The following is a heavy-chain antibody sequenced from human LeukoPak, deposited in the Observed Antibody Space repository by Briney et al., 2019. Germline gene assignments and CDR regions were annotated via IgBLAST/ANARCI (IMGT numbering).Heavy chain of an antibody. CDR2: IIPILGIA. D-gene: IGHD2-21*02. Sequence: SVKVSCKASGGTFSSYAISWVRQAPGQGREWMGRIIPILGIANYAQKFQGRVTITAEKSTSTAYMELSSLRSEDTAVYYCARGLSTAITLFDYWGQGTLVTVSS. J-gene: IGHJ4*02. CDR3: ARGLSTAITLFDY. V-gene: IGHV1-69*04. CDR1: GGTFSSYA.